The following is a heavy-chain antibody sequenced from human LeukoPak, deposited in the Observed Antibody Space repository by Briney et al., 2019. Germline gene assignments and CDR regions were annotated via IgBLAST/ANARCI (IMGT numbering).Heavy chain of an antibody. V-gene: IGHV4-59*01. J-gene: IGHJ5*02. D-gene: IGHD5-24*01. CDR1: GGSISSYY. Sequence: SETLSLTCTVSGGSISSYYWSWIRQPPGKGLEWIGYIYYSGRTNYNPSLKSRVTISGDTSKNQFSLKLSSVTAADTAVYYCARAGEMATIVEVPNWFDPWGQGTLVTVSS. CDR3: ARAGEMATIVEVPNWFDP. CDR2: IYYSGRT.